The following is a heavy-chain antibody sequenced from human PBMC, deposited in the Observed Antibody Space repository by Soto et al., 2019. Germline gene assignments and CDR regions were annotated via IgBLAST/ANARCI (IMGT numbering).Heavy chain of an antibody. CDR1: GFTFSSYS. CDR2: ISSSSSYI. Sequence: GGSLRLSCAASGFTFSSYSMNWVRQAPGKGLEWVSSISSSSSYIYYADSVKGRITISRDNAKNSLYLQMNSLRAEDTAVYYCARGWSGDGYDYWGQGTLVTVSS. V-gene: IGHV3-21*01. D-gene: IGHD3-10*02. J-gene: IGHJ4*02. CDR3: ARGWSGDGYDY.